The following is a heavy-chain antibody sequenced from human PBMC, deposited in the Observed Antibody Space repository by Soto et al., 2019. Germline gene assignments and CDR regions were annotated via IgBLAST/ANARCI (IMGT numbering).Heavy chain of an antibody. D-gene: IGHD3-3*01. Sequence: QVQLVQSGAEMKKPGSSVKVSCQSSGGTFNTYAMNWVRQAPGQGPEWMGDISPMFGAANYAPKFQGRVTITADESTGTSYIPLSRLTSEDTALFFCAREVQVHTPAFCYWGQGTLVTVSS. J-gene: IGHJ4*02. CDR3: AREVQVHTPAFCY. V-gene: IGHV1-69*19. CDR1: GGTFNTYA. CDR2: ISPMFGAA.